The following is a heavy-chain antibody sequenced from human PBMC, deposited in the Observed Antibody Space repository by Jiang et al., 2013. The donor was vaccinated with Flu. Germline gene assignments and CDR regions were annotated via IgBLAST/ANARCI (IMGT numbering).Heavy chain of an antibody. D-gene: IGHD5-12*01. CDR2: INPDRGDT. V-gene: IGHV1-2*04. Sequence: VQLVESGAEVKKPGASVKVSCKASGYIFTGHYVHWVRQAPGQGLEWMGWINPDRGDTNYAQKFQDSVTMTRDTSSDTAYMELRSLRSDDTAVYYCARAYIANWYFDVWGRGTLVTVSS. J-gene: IGHJ2*01. CDR3: ARAYIANWYFDV. CDR1: GYIFTGHY.